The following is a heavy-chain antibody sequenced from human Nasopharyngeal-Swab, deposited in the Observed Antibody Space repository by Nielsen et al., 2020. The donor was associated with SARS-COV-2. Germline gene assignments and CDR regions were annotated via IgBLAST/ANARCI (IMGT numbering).Heavy chain of an antibody. CDR3: ARDRRSGLDTGVVCDY. CDR1: GYTFTGYY. D-gene: IGHD5-18*01. V-gene: IGHV1-46*01. J-gene: IGHJ4*02. CDR2: INPSDGST. Sequence: ASVKVSCKASGYTFTGYYLHLVREAPGQGLEWMAIINPSDGSTNYAQKFQGRVTLTRDTSTSTVYMELSSLRSEDTAVYYCARDRRSGLDTGVVCDYWGQGSLVTVSS.